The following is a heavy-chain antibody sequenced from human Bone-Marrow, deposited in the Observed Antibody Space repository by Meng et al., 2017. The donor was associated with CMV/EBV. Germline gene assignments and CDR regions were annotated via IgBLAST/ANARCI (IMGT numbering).Heavy chain of an antibody. CDR3: ARKHLLSRFDP. CDR2: VNPNDGAT. V-gene: IGHV1-2*02. Sequence: ASVKVSCKTSGYDFAEYYMHWVRQAPGQGLEWMGWVNPNDGATNYARKFQGRVTMTRDTSISTVYMELSSLTSDDTAIYFCARKHLLSRFDPWGQGTLVTVSS. J-gene: IGHJ5*01. D-gene: IGHD2/OR15-2a*01. CDR1: GYDFAEYY.